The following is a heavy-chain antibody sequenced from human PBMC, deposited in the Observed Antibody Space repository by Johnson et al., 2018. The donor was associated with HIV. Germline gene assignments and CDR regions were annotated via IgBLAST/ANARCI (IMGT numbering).Heavy chain of an antibody. CDR3: SKASNYYDSSRHAFDI. D-gene: IGHD3-22*01. J-gene: IGHJ3*02. CDR1: GFTFSSYA. Sequence: QMLLVESGGGVVQPGRSLRLSCAASGFTFSSYAMHWVRQAPGKGLEWVAVISYDGSNKYYADSVKGRFTISRDNSKNTLYLQMNSLKAEDTAVYYCSKASNYYDSSRHAFDIWGQGTMVTVSS. V-gene: IGHV3-30*04. CDR2: ISYDGSNK.